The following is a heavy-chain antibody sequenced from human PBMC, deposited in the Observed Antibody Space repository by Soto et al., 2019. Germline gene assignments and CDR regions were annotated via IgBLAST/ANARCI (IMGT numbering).Heavy chain of an antibody. J-gene: IGHJ5*02. Sequence: QVQLQESGPGLVKPSQTLSLTCTVSGGSISSGDYYWSWIRQHPGKGLEWIGYIYYSGSTYYNPSLKSRVTTSVDASKNQFSVKLSSVTAADTAVYYCARWWSGSRQGFDPWGQGTLVTVSS. CDR3: ARWWSGSRQGFDP. D-gene: IGHD3-3*01. V-gene: IGHV4-31*03. CDR1: GGSISSGDYY. CDR2: IYYSGST.